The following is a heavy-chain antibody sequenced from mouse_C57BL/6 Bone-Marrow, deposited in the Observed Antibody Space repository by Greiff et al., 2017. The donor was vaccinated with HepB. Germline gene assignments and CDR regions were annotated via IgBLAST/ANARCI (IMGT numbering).Heavy chain of an antibody. CDR2: IRNKANGYTT. J-gene: IGHJ2*01. CDR1: GFTFTDYY. V-gene: IGHV7-3*01. D-gene: IGHD1-1*01. Sequence: EVQGVESGGGLVQPGGSLSLSCAASGFTFTDYYMSWVRQPPGKALEWLGFIRNKANGYTTEYSASVKGRFTISRDNSQSILYLQMNALRAEDSATYYCARHYYGSSPLDYWGQGTTLTVSS. CDR3: ARHYYGSSPLDY.